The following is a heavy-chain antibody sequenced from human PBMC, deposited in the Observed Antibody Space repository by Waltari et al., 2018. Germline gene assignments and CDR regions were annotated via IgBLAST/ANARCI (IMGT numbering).Heavy chain of an antibody. D-gene: IGHD4-17*01. J-gene: IGHJ6*02. CDR3: AKAHYGDYPSGMDV. V-gene: IGHV4-61*02. Sequence: QVQLQESGPGLVKPSQTLSLTCTVSGGSISSGSYYWSWIRQPAGKGLEWIGRIYTSGSTNYNPSLKSRVTISVDTSKNQFSLKLSSVTAADTAVYYCAKAHYGDYPSGMDVWGQGTTVTVSS. CDR1: GGSISSGSYY. CDR2: IYTSGST.